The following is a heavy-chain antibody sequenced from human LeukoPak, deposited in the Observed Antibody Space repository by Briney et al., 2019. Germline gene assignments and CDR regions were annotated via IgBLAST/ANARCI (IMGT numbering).Heavy chain of an antibody. D-gene: IGHD2-15*01. V-gene: IGHV7-4-1*02. J-gene: IGHJ6*03. Sequence: ASVKVSCKASGYTFTSYGMNWVRQAPGQGLEWMGWINTNTGNPKYAQGFTGRFVFSLDTSVSTAYLQISSLKAEDTAVYYCVRVAGNQYYYYYMDVWGKGTTVTVSS. CDR2: INTNTGNP. CDR3: VRVAGNQYYYYYMDV. CDR1: GYTFTSYG.